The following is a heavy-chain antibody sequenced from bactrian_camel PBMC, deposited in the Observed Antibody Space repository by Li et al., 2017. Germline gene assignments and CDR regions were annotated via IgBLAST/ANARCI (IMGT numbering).Heavy chain of an antibody. CDR3: AADPNTCAVVAAFYPPQPFDY. CDR1: GYTSSSYC. J-gene: IGHJ4*01. D-gene: IGHD6*01. V-gene: IGHV3S26*01. CDR2: IDSDGSP. Sequence: HVQLVESGGGSVQAGGSLKISCQVSGYTSSSYCVAWFRQAPGKEREAVATIDSDGSPSYADSVKGRFSISKGNAKNTLYLQMNSLKPEDTAMYYCAADPNTCAVVAAFYPPQPFDYWGQGTQVTVS.